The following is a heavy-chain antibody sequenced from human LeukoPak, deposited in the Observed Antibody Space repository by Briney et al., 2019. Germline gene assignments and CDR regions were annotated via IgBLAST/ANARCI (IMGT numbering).Heavy chain of an antibody. V-gene: IGHV3-48*01. Sequence: GGSLRLSCAASGFTFSSYSMLWVRQAPGKGLEWVSYISSSSSTIYYADSVKGRFTISRDNAKSSLYLQMNTLRAEDTAVYYCARDRHKYNYDSGGYPPYWGQGTLVTVSS. D-gene: IGHD3-22*01. CDR3: ARDRHKYNYDSGGYPPY. CDR1: GFTFSSYS. J-gene: IGHJ4*02. CDR2: ISSSSSTI.